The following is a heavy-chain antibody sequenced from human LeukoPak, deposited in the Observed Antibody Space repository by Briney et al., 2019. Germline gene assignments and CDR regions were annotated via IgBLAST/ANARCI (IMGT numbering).Heavy chain of an antibody. CDR3: ARPGDCSSTTCSGYMAV. V-gene: IGHV4-34*01. CDR1: GGSLSGYY. Sequence: PSETLSLTCAVYGGSLSGYYWSWIRQPPGKGLEWIGEINRSGSTTYNPSLKSRVTISVDTSKKQLSLKMSSVTAADTAVYYCARPGDCSSTTCSGYMAVWGKGTTVTVSS. D-gene: IGHD2-2*01. J-gene: IGHJ6*03. CDR2: INRSGST.